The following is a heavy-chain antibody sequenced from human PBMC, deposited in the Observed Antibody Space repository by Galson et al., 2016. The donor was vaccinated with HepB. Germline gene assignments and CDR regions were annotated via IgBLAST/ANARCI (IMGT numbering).Heavy chain of an antibody. CDR3: GKYDFDY. CDR2: IGSDERST. V-gene: IGHV3-64D*09. Sequence: SLRLSCAASGFTFSTYAMSWVRQAPGKGLEFVSAIGSDERSTHYADSLRGRFTVSRDNSKNMLYLQMSSLRAEDTAVYYCGKYDFDYWGQGTLVTVSS. J-gene: IGHJ4*02. CDR1: GFTFSTYA.